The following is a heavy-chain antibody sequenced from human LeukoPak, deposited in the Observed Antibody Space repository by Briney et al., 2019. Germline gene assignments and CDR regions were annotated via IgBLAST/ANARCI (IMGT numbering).Heavy chain of an antibody. Sequence: SETLSLTCAVYGGSFSGYYWSWIRQPPGKGLEWIGYIYYSGSTNYNPSLKSRVTISVDTSKNQFSLKLSSVTAADTAVYYCARALKVVVAANYYYYYMGVWGKGTTVTVSS. D-gene: IGHD2-15*01. CDR2: IYYSGST. CDR3: ARALKVVVAANYYYYYMGV. V-gene: IGHV4-59*01. J-gene: IGHJ6*03. CDR1: GGSFSGYY.